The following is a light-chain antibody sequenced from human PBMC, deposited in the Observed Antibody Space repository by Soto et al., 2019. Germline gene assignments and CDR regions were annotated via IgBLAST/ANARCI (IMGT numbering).Light chain of an antibody. CDR1: QSVSTS. V-gene: IGKV3-15*01. CDR2: VAY. CDR3: QHYNSWPT. Sequence: EVVLTQSPATLSVSPGERATLSCRASQSVSTSLAWYQQKPGQAPRLLIFVAYTRATGIPARFSGSGSGTEFSLTISTLQSEDFAVYYCQHYNSWPTLGKGTKVDIK. J-gene: IGKJ1*01.